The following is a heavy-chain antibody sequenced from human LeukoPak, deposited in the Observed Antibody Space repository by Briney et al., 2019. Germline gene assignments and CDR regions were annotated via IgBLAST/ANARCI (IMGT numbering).Heavy chain of an antibody. Sequence: ASVKVSCKASGGTFSSYAIRWVRQAPGQGLEWMGGIIPIFGTANYAQKFQGRVTITADESTSTAYMELSSLRSEGTAVYYCARVVSGRYYFDYWGQGTLVTVSS. D-gene: IGHD3-3*01. CDR2: IIPIFGTA. CDR3: ARVVSGRYYFDY. J-gene: IGHJ4*02. CDR1: GGTFSSYA. V-gene: IGHV1-69*13.